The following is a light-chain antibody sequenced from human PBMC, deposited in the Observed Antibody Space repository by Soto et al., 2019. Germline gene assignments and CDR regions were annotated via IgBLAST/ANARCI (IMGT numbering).Light chain of an antibody. Sequence: QSVLTQPPSVSAAPGQKVTISCSGSSSNIGNNYVSWYQQPPGTAPKLLSYDNNKRPSGIPDRFSGSKSGTSATLGITVLQTGDEADYYCGTWDSSLSAVVFGGGTKLTVL. CDR2: DNN. CDR1: SSNIGNNY. CDR3: GTWDSSLSAVV. J-gene: IGLJ2*01. V-gene: IGLV1-51*01.